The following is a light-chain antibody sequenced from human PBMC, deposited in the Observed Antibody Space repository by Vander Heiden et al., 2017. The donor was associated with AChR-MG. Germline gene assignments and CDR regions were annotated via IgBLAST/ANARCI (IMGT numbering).Light chain of an antibody. CDR3: QQHDKLHRKYT. CDR1: QDIRNH. V-gene: IGKV1-33*01. J-gene: IGKJ2*01. CDR2: LAS. Sequence: IQMTQYPSPLSASLGDRVTIPCQASQDIRNHLNWYKQKPGKAPKLLIYLASTLDTVVSSRFTGSGDGTYGTFTITDLQPEELETYYSQQHDKLHRKYTFGQGTRLEIK.